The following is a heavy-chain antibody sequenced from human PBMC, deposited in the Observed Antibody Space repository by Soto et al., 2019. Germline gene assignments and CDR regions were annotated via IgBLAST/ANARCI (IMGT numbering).Heavy chain of an antibody. J-gene: IGHJ4*02. CDR1: GFTFSSYA. D-gene: IGHD2-15*01. CDR3: ASLLHY. V-gene: IGHV3-48*04. CDR2: ISSNANTI. Sequence: GSLRLSCGASGFTFSSYAMSWVRQAPGKGLEWVSYISSNANTIYYADSVKGRFTISRDNAKNSLYLQMNSLRTEDTAVYYCASLLHYWGQGTQVTVSS.